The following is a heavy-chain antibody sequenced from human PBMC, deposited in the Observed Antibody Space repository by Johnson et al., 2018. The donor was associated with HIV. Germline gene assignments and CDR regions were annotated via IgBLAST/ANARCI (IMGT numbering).Heavy chain of an antibody. D-gene: IGHD2-21*01. Sequence: QMMLVESGGGVVQPGGSLRLSCAASGFTFSNAWMSWVRQAPGKGLEWVSYISSSGSTIYYADSVKGRFTISRDNAKNSLYLQMNSLRAEDTAVYYCARVPEGDDDAFDIGGQGTMVTVSS. J-gene: IGHJ3*02. CDR3: ARVPEGDDDAFDI. CDR2: ISSSGSTI. CDR1: GFTFSNAW. V-gene: IGHV3-11*04.